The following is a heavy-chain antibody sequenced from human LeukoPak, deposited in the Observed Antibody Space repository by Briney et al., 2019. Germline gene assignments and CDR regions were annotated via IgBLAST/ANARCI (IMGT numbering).Heavy chain of an antibody. Sequence: ASVKVSCKASGYTFTNYAISWVRQAPGKGLESMGWIRANTNSAQKVQGRVTMTTDTSTSTACMELRSLRSHDTAVYYCARGAAGEEASNFGMDVWGQGTTVTVSS. CDR1: GYTFTNYA. J-gene: IGHJ6*02. V-gene: IGHV1-18*01. CDR2: IRANT. D-gene: IGHD3-16*01. CDR3: ARGAAGEEASNFGMDV.